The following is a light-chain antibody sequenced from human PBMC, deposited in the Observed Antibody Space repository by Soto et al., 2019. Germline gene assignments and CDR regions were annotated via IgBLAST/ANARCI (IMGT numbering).Light chain of an antibody. Sequence: EIVLTQSPGTLSLSPGERANLSCRASQSVSSRYLAWYQQKIGQPPRLLIFEASSRATGIPDRFSGSGSGTDFTLTISSLEPEDFAVYYCQQYVRSPPSWTFGQGTKVEIK. CDR1: QSVSSRY. CDR2: EAS. CDR3: QQYVRSPPSWT. V-gene: IGKV3-20*01. J-gene: IGKJ1*01.